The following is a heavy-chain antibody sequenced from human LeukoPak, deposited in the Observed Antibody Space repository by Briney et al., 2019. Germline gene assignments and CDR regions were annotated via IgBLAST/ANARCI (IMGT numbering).Heavy chain of an antibody. V-gene: IGHV3-30*04. CDR2: ISSDGSNK. CDR3: ARDVYYGSGSPRLDY. Sequence: GGSLRLSCAASGFTFSSYAMHWVRQAPGKGLEWVAVISSDGSNKYYADSMKGRFTISRDNAKNSLYLQMNSLRAEDTAVYYCARDVYYGSGSPRLDYWGQGTLVTVSS. D-gene: IGHD3-10*01. CDR1: GFTFSSYA. J-gene: IGHJ4*02.